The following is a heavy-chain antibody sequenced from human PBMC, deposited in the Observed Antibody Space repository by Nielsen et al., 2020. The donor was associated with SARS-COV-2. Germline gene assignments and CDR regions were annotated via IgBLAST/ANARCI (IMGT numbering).Heavy chain of an antibody. V-gene: IGHV4-30-4*01. D-gene: IGHD6-19*01. J-gene: IGHJ6*02. CDR2: IYYRGST. Sequence: WIRQPPAEGLEWIGYIYYRGSTYYNPSLKSRVTISVDTSKNQFSLKLSSVTAADTAVYYCARDRYSSGYYYYYGMDVWGQGTTVTVSS. CDR3: ARDRYSSGYYYYYGMDV.